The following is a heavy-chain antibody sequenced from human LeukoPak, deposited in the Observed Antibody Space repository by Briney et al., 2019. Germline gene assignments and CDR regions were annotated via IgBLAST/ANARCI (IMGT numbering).Heavy chain of an antibody. Sequence: SETLSLTCAVSGGSISSSNWWSWVRQPPGKGLEWIGEMYHSGSTNYNPSLKSRVTISVDKSKNQFSLKVSSVTAADTAVYYCARARIVGANEIDYWGQGTLVTVSS. CDR3: ARARIVGANEIDY. CDR2: MYHSGST. V-gene: IGHV4-4*02. J-gene: IGHJ4*02. CDR1: GGSISSSNW. D-gene: IGHD1-26*01.